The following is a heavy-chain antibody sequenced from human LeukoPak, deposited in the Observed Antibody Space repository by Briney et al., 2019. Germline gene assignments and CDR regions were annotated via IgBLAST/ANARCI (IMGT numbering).Heavy chain of an antibody. D-gene: IGHD3-3*01. V-gene: IGHV1-2*02. CDR3: ARGSGYYDFEATYDY. Sequence: ASVKVSCKASGYTFTGYYMHWVRQAAGQGLEWMGWINPNSGGTNYAQKFQGRVTMTRDTSISTAYMELSRLRSDDAAVYYCARGSGYYDFEATYDYWGQGTLITVSS. CDR1: GYTFTGYY. CDR2: INPNSGGT. J-gene: IGHJ4*02.